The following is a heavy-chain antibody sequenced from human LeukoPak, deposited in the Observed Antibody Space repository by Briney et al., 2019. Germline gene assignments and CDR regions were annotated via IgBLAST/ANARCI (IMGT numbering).Heavy chain of an antibody. CDR1: GFTFSQYW. D-gene: IGHD3-10*01. V-gene: IGHV3-7*01. CDR2: IKHDGSEKQDGSEK. J-gene: IGHJ6*03. CDR3: ARSGRGLDSFYFYMDV. Sequence: GGSLRLSCAASGFTFSQYWMSWVRQAPGKGLEWVANIKHDGSEKQDGSEKNYEDSVKSRMTTSRDNAKNSLYLQMHSLRAEDTAVYYCARSGRGLDSFYFYMDVWGKGTTVTVSS.